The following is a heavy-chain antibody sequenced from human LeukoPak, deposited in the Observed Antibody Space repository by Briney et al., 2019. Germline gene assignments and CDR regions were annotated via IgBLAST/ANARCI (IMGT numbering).Heavy chain of an antibody. Sequence: SETLSLTCTVSGGSISSGGYYWSWTRQHPGKGLEWIGYIYYSGSTYYNPSLKSRVTISVDTSKNQFSLKLSSVTAADTAVYYCASRPYYYDSSGYGAFDIWGQGTMVTVSS. J-gene: IGHJ3*02. V-gene: IGHV4-31*03. CDR3: ASRPYYYDSSGYGAFDI. CDR1: GGSISSGGYY. D-gene: IGHD3-22*01. CDR2: IYYSGST.